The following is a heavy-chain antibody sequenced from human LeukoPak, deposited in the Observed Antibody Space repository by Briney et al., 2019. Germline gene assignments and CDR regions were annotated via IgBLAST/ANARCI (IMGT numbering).Heavy chain of an antibody. D-gene: IGHD6-13*01. CDR3: ARRRLYSSSWYPPHFDY. Sequence: SETLSLTCTVSGGSISSYYWSWIRQPPGKGLEWIGEINHSGSTNYNPSLKSRVTISVDTSKNQFSLKLSSVTAADTAVYYCARRRLYSSSWYPPHFDYWGQGTLVTVSS. J-gene: IGHJ4*02. CDR2: INHSGST. CDR1: GGSISSYY. V-gene: IGHV4-34*01.